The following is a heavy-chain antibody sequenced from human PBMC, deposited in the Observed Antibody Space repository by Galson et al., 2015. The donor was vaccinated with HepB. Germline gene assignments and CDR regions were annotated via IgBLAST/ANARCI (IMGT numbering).Heavy chain of an antibody. Sequence: SLRLSCAASGFPFSDNAMHWVRQAPGKGLEWVAVIWFDGSEMYYGDFVKGRFTISRDHSKNTLYLQVNSLRAEDTAVCYCARESARRGGICEGAFCKGVDVWGQGTTVTVSS. J-gene: IGHJ6*02. CDR2: IWFDGSEM. CDR1: GFPFSDNA. V-gene: IGHV3-33*08. D-gene: IGHD2-15*01. CDR3: ARESARRGGICEGAFCKGVDV.